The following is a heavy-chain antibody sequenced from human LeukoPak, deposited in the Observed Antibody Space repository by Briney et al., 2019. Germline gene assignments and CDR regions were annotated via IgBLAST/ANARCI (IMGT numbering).Heavy chain of an antibody. J-gene: IGHJ4*02. CDR3: AKAVAGSSFDY. CDR2: ISGSGGST. Sequence: GGSLRLSCAASGFTFSSYAMSWVRQAPGKGLEWVSAISGSGGSTYYADSVKGRFTTSRDNSKNTLYLQMNSPRAEDTAVYYCAKAVAGSSFDYWGQGTLVTVSS. V-gene: IGHV3-23*01. CDR1: GFTFSSYA. D-gene: IGHD6-19*01.